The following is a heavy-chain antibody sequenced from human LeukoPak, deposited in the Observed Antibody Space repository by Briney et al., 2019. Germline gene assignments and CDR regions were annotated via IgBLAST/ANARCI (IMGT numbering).Heavy chain of an antibody. CDR3: ARAGARQILEY. V-gene: IGHV3-11*04. CDR1: GFTFSDYY. Sequence: KPGGSLRLSCAASGFTFSDYYMSWIRQAPGKGLEWVSHISGSGTTIHYADSVKGRFTISRDNAKNLLYLQMNSLRAEDTAVYYCARAGARQILEYWGQGTLVTVSS. D-gene: IGHD4-17*01. J-gene: IGHJ4*02. CDR2: ISGSGTTI.